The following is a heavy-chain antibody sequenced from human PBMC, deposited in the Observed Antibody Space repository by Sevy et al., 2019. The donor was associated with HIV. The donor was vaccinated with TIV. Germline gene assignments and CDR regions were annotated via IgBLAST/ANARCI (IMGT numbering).Heavy chain of an antibody. CDR1: GFTFSSYW. J-gene: IGHJ6*02. CDR3: ARHVGRGYDFWSGYPYYYYYGMDV. D-gene: IGHD3-3*01. Sequence: GGSLRLSCAASGFTFSSYWMSWVRQAPGKGLEWVANIKQDGSEKYYVDSVKGRFTISRDNAKNSLYLQMNSLGAEDTAVYYCARHVGRGYDFWSGYPYYYYYGMDVWGLGTTVTVSS. CDR2: IKQDGSEK. V-gene: IGHV3-7*01.